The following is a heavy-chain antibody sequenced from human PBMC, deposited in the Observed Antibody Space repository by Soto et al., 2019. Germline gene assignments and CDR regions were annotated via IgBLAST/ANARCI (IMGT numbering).Heavy chain of an antibody. Sequence: EVKLLESGGALVHPGGSLSLSCTASGFDFSGSEMNWFRQSPGKGLEWVAYITGSGGVMLHADSVKGRFSISRDNAKNALFLEMSDLTAADTGVYYCAKVAPFILGSPVWGQGTLVTVSS. V-gene: IGHV3-48*03. CDR2: ITGSGGVM. CDR1: GFDFSGSE. CDR3: AKVAPFILGSPV. J-gene: IGHJ4*02. D-gene: IGHD2-21*01.